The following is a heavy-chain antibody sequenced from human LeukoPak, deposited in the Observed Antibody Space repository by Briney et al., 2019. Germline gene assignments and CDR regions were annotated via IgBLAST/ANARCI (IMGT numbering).Heavy chain of an antibody. D-gene: IGHD4-17*01. CDR1: GGSFSSYA. CDR3: ARNKGVYGDYKYYYGMDV. J-gene: IGHJ6*02. CDR2: IIPILTTT. Sequence: GSSVKVSCKASGGSFSSYAVNWVRQAPGHGLEWMGDIIPILTTTNYAQNFQDRVTLTADKSTSTAYMELRSLTSEDTAVYYCARNKGVYGDYKYYYGMDVWGQGTTVTVSS. V-gene: IGHV1-69*06.